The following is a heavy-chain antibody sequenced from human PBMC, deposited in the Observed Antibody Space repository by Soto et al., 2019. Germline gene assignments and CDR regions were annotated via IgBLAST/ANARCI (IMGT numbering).Heavy chain of an antibody. V-gene: IGHV1-2*04. J-gene: IGHJ4*02. CDR3: AREAWYSSSSPSFDY. CDR2: INPNSGGT. D-gene: IGHD6-6*01. Sequence: ASVKVSCKASGYTFTGYYMHWVRQAPGQGLEWMGWINPNSGGTNYAQKFQGWVTMTRDTSISTAYMELSRLRSDDTAVYYCAREAWYSSSSPSFDYWGQGTLVTVSS. CDR1: GYTFTGYY.